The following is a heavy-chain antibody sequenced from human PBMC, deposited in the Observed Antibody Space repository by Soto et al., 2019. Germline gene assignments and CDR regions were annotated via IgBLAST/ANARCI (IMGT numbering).Heavy chain of an antibody. CDR3: AKRNYGSEFDY. D-gene: IGHD3-10*01. CDR1: GFTFSRYA. V-gene: IGHV3-30-3*02. Sequence: PGGSLRLSCAASGFTFSRYAIHWVRQAPGKGLEWVAVISYDGSNKYYADSVKGRFTISRDNSKNTLYLQMNSLRAEDTAVYYCAKRNYGSEFDYWGQGTLVTVSS. CDR2: ISYDGSNK. J-gene: IGHJ4*02.